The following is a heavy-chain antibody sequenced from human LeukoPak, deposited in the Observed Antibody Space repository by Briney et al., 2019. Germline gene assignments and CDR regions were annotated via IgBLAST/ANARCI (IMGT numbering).Heavy chain of an antibody. CDR1: GYTFTGYY. V-gene: IGHV1-2*02. J-gene: IGHJ3*02. CDR2: INPNSGGT. D-gene: IGHD3-10*01. CDR3: ARGAYYGSGSFDI. Sequence: ASVKVSCKASGYTFTGYYMHWVRQAPGQGLEWMGWINPNSGGTNYAQKFQGRVTMTRDTSISTAYMELSRPRSDDTAVYYCARGAYYGSGSFDIWGQGTMVTVSS.